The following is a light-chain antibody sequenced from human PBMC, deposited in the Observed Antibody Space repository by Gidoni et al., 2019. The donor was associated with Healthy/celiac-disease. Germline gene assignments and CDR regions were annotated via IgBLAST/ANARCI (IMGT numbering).Light chain of an antibody. CDR2: SNN. CDR3: AAWDDSLSGPV. CDR1: SSNIGSNY. Sequence: QSVLTQPPSASGPPGQRVTISCSGSSSNIGSNYVYWYQQLPGTAPKLLIYSNNQRPSGVPDRCSGSKSGTSASLAISGLRSEDEADYYCAAWDDSLSGPVFGGGTKLTVL. V-gene: IGLV1-47*02. J-gene: IGLJ3*02.